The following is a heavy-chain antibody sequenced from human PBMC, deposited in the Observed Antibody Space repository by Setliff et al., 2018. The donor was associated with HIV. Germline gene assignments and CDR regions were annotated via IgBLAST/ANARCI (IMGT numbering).Heavy chain of an antibody. J-gene: IGHJ4*02. Sequence: PSETLSLTCTVSGGSINITNFYWAWIRQPPGKGLEWLGSIYYSGTTYVHPSLKSRVTISIDTFKSQFSLRLRSANAADTAVYYCASRGAGSNSGFDYWGRGTLVTVSS. CDR2: IYYSGTT. CDR3: ASRGAGSNSGFDY. V-gene: IGHV4-39*07. CDR1: GGSINITNFY. D-gene: IGHD2-2*01.